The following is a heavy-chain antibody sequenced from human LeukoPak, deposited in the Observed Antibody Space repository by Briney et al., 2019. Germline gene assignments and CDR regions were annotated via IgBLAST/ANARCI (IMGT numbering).Heavy chain of an antibody. J-gene: IGHJ6*03. Sequence: GGSLRLSCAASGFTFSSYAMRWVRQAPGKGLEWVSAISGSGGSTYYADSVKGRFTISRDNSKNTLYLQMNSLRAEDTAAYYCARALDYGGNARYYYYYYMDVWGKGTTVTVSS. CDR1: GFTFSSYA. V-gene: IGHV3-23*01. CDR3: ARALDYGGNARYYYYYYMDV. D-gene: IGHD4-23*01. CDR2: ISGSGGST.